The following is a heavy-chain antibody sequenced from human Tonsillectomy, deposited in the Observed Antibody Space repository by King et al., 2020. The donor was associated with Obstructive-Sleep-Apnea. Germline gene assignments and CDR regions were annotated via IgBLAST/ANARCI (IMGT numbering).Heavy chain of an antibody. CDR3: ARTIFGVVIIQDAFDI. Sequence: VQLQESGPGLVKSSETLSLTCTVSGFSISSGYDWGWIRQPPGEGLEWIGSIYHTGNTYYNPSLKSRLTIAVDTSNNQFSLKLRSVTAADTAVYYCARTIFGVVIIQDAFDIWGQGTMVTVSS. J-gene: IGHJ3*02. CDR2: IYHTGNT. CDR1: GFSISSGYD. V-gene: IGHV4-38-2*02. D-gene: IGHD3-3*01.